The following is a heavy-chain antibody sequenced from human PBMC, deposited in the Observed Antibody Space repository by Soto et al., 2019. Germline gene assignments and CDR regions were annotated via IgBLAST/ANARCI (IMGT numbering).Heavy chain of an antibody. CDR3: ARNIRYCSGGSCYTVFYYGMDV. D-gene: IGHD2-15*01. Sequence: GESLKISCKGSGYSFTSYWIGWVRQMPGKVLEWMGIIYPGDSDTRYSPSFQGQVTISADKSISTAYLQWSSLKASDTAMYYCARNIRYCSGGSCYTVFYYGMDVWGQGTTVTVSS. CDR1: GYSFTSYW. J-gene: IGHJ6*02. CDR2: IYPGDSDT. V-gene: IGHV5-51*01.